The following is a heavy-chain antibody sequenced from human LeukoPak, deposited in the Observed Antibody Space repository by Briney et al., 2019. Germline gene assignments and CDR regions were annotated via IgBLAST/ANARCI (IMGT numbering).Heavy chain of an antibody. CDR1: GFTFSSYG. J-gene: IGHJ4*02. D-gene: IGHD5-18*01. Sequence: GRSLRLSCAASGFTFSSYGMHWVRQAPGKGLEWVAVIWYDGSNKYYADSVKGRFTISRDNSKNTLYLQMNSLRAEDTAVYYCARDHWGGFNYGFDYWGQGTLVTVSS. V-gene: IGHV3-33*01. CDR2: IWYDGSNK. CDR3: ARDHWGGFNYGFDY.